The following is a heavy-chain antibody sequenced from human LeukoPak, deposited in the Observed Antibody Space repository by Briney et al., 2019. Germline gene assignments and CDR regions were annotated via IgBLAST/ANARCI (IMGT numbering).Heavy chain of an antibody. Sequence: SETLSLTCTVSGDSISSSYWSWIRQPPGKTLEWIGYIYYTGTTNYNPSLKSRVTMSIDTSKNQFSLNLNSVTAADAAVYYCARGFYDSSGYSNCFDPWGQGTLVTVSS. CDR1: GDSISSSY. CDR2: IYYTGTT. D-gene: IGHD3-22*01. V-gene: IGHV4-59*01. J-gene: IGHJ5*02. CDR3: ARGFYDSSGYSNCFDP.